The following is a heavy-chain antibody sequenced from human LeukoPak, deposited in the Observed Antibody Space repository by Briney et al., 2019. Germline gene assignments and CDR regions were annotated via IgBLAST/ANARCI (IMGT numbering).Heavy chain of an antibody. J-gene: IGHJ3*02. CDR2: ISSSSSTI. CDR3: AREYDSSPSLAFDI. D-gene: IGHD3-22*01. Sequence: GGSLRLSCAASGFTFSTYSMNWVRQAPGKGLEWVSYISSSSSTIYYADSVRGRFTISRDNAKNSLYLQMNSLRAEDTAVYYCAREYDSSPSLAFDIWGQGTMVTVSS. V-gene: IGHV3-48*04. CDR1: GFTFSTYS.